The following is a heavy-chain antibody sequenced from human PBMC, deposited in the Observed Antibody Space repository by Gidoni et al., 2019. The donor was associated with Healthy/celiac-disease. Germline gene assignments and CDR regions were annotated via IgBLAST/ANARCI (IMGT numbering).Heavy chain of an antibody. V-gene: IGHV4-39*02. J-gene: IGHJ4*02. Sequence: QLQLQESGPGLVKPSETLSLTCTVSGGSISSSSYYWGWIRQPPGKGLEWIGSIYYSGSTYYNPSLKSRVTISVDTSKNQFSLKLSSVTAADTAVYYCAREAVVDRMWLYWGQGTLVTVSS. CDR2: IYYSGST. CDR3: AREAVVDRMWLY. CDR1: GGSISSSSYY. D-gene: IGHD2-15*01.